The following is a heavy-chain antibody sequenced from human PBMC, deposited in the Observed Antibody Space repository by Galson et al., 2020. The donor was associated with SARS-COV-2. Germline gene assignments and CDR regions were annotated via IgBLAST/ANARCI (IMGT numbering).Heavy chain of an antibody. D-gene: IGHD7-27*01. CDR1: GFTFSSYW. CDR2: IYSEGSST. Sequence: GGSLRLSCAASGFTFSSYWMPWVRPAPGKGLVSVSRIYSEGSSTSYADSPQGRFTISGDNATNTLYLQMNSLRAEDTAVYYCARGDMGNDYFDYWGQGTLVTVSS. CDR3: ARGDMGNDYFDY. V-gene: IGHV3-74*01. J-gene: IGHJ4*02.